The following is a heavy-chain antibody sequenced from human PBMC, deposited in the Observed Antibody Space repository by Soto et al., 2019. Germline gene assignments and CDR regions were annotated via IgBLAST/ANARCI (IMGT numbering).Heavy chain of an antibody. CDR3: ARTHSGRYYSVFNY. V-gene: IGHV4-38-2*01. CDR2: IYRSGTT. J-gene: IGHJ4*02. CDR1: NFSISSGYY. Sequence: SETLSLTCVVSNFSISSGYYWGWIRQSPGKGLEWIASIYRSGTTSYNPSLKSRVTISVDPSKNQFSLMLTAVTAAATAVYYCARTHSGRYYSVFNYWGRGSQVTVSS. D-gene: IGHD1-26*01.